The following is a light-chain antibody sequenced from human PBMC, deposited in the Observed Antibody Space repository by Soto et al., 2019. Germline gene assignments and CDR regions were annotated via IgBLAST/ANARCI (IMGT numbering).Light chain of an antibody. CDR1: QSVSSNN. V-gene: IGKV3-20*01. J-gene: IGKJ2*01. CDR2: GAS. CDR3: QQYGSSPPYT. Sequence: EIVLTQSPGTLSLSPGEGATLSCRASQSVSSNNLAWYQQKPGRAPRLLIFGASNRASDIPHRFSGSGSGTDFTLTISRLEPEDFAVYYCQQYGSSPPYTFGQGTKVDSK.